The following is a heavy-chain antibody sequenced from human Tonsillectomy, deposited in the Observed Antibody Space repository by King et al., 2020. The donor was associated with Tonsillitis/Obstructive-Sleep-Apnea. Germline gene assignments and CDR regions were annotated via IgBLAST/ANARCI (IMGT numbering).Heavy chain of an antibody. CDR1: GGSFSGYY. J-gene: IGHJ3*01. D-gene: IGHD3-10*01. CDR2: INHSGST. CDR3: ARLRLVTMVQGDAFDL. V-gene: IGHV4-34*01. Sequence: VQLQQWGAGLLKPSETLSLTCAVYGGSFSGYYWSWIRQTPGKGLEWFGEINHSGSTNYNTSLKSRVTISLDTSKNQSSLKLSSVTAADTAVYYCARLRLVTMVQGDAFDLWGQGTMVTVPS.